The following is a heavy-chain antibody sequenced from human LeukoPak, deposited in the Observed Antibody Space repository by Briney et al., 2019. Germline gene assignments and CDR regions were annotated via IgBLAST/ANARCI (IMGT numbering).Heavy chain of an antibody. J-gene: IGHJ3*02. Sequence: PSETLSLTCTVSGGSISSGGYYWRWIRQPPGKGLEWIGYIYHSGSTYYNPSLKSRVTISVDRSKNQFSLKLSSVTAADTAVYYCARHRTYSSGHDAFDIWGQGTMVTVSS. V-gene: IGHV4-30-2*01. CDR1: GGSISSGGYY. D-gene: IGHD6-19*01. CDR3: ARHRTYSSGHDAFDI. CDR2: IYHSGST.